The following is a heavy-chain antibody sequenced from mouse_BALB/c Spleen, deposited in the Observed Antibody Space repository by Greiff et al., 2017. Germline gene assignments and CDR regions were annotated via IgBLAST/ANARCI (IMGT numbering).Heavy chain of an antibody. CDR3: ARDRDYDGFYYAMDY. D-gene: IGHD2-4*01. J-gene: IGHJ4*01. CDR1: GFSLTSYG. CDR2: IWAGGST. Sequence: VMLVESGPGLVAPSQSLSITCTVSGFSLTSYGVHWVRQPPGKGLEWLGVIWAGGSTNYNSALMSRLSISKDNSKSQVFLKMNSLQTDDTAMYYCARDRDYDGFYYAMDYWGQGTSVTVSS. V-gene: IGHV2-9*02.